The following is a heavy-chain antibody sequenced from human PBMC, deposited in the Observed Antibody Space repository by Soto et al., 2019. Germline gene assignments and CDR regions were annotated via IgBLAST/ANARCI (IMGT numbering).Heavy chain of an antibody. D-gene: IGHD3-9*01. CDR2: FDPEDGET. J-gene: IGHJ3*02. V-gene: IGHV1-24*01. CDR3: AAASPNVLRYFDWLLEPAFDI. CDR1: GYTLTELS. Sequence: ASVKVSCXVSGYTLTELSMHWVRQAPGKGLEWMGGFDPEDGETIYAQKFQGRVTMTEDTSTSTAYMELSSLRSEDTAVYYCAAASPNVLRYFDWLLEPAFDIWGQGAMVTVSS.